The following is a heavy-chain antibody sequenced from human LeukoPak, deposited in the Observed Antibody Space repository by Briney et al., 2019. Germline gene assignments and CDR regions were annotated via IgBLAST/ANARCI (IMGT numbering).Heavy chain of an antibody. D-gene: IGHD6-13*01. V-gene: IGHV4-59*08. CDR3: ARALYSSSWYYFEY. CDR2: IYYTGNT. CDR1: GDSISSYY. J-gene: IGHJ4*02. Sequence: SDTLSLTCTVSGDSISSYYWTWIRQPPGKGLEWIGYIYYTGNTNYNPSLKSRVTISVDTSKNHFSMKLSVVTAADTAVYYCARALYSSSWYYFEYWGQGTLVTVSS.